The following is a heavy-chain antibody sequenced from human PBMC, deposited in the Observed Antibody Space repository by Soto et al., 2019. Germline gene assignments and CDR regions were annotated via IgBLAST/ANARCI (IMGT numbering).Heavy chain of an antibody. CDR1: GGSVSSGSYY. V-gene: IGHV4-61*01. J-gene: IGHJ4*02. Sequence: QVQLQESGPGLVKPSETLSLTCTVSGGSVSSGSYYWNWIRQPPGKGLEWIGYIFYSGSTNYNPSLKSRVTISVDTSKNQFSLKLSSVTAADTAVYYCARGMSGDLTWGLYWGQGTLVTVSS. CDR2: IFYSGST. D-gene: IGHD3-16*01. CDR3: ARGMSGDLTWGLY.